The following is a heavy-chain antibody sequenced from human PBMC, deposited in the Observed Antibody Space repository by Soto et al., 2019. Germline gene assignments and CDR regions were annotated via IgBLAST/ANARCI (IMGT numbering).Heavy chain of an antibody. CDR1: GFTFSSYA. CDR3: AKDLFMITFGGSDY. V-gene: IGHV3-23*01. J-gene: IGHJ4*02. Sequence: EVQLLESGGGLVQPGGSLRLSCAAPGFTFSSYAMSWVRQAPGKGLEWVSAISGSGGSTYYADAVKGRFTISRDNSKNTLYLQMNSLRAEDTAVYYCAKDLFMITFGGSDYWGQGTLVTVSS. D-gene: IGHD3-16*01. CDR2: ISGSGGST.